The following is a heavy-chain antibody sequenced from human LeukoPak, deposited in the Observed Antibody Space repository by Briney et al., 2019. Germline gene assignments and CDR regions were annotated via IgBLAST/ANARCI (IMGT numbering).Heavy chain of an antibody. CDR3: XXGRIVPAAISYYYYGMDV. V-gene: IGHV4-34*01. CDR2: INHSGST. Sequence: SETLSLTCAVYGGSFSGFYWSWIRQPPGKGLEWIGEINHSGSTNYNPSLKSRVTISVDTSKNQFSLKLNSVTAADTAVYYCXXGRIVPAAISYYYYGMDVWGQGTTVTVSS. CDR1: GGSFSGFY. D-gene: IGHD2-2*01. J-gene: IGHJ6*02.